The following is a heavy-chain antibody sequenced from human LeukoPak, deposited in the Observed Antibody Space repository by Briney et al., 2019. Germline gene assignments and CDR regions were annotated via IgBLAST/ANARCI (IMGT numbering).Heavy chain of an antibody. Sequence: PGGSLRLSCAASGFTFSSYAMSWVRQAPGKGLEWVSTVSGSGGFTYYADSVKGRFTISRDNAKNTLYLQMNSLRADDTAMYYCVRDMNTGEGWGQGTLVTVSS. CDR2: VSGSGGFT. CDR3: VRDMNTGEG. J-gene: IGHJ4*02. CDR1: GFTFSSYA. D-gene: IGHD4-11*01. V-gene: IGHV3-23*01.